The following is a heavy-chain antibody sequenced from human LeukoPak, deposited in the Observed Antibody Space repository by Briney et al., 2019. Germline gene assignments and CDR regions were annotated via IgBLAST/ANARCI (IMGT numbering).Heavy chain of an antibody. D-gene: IGHD2-2*02. J-gene: IGHJ5*02. CDR2: IYYSGST. V-gene: IGHV4-39*01. CDR3: ARHHGVVPAAIHPPGWFDP. CDR1: GGSISSSSYY. Sequence: PSETLSLTCTVSGGSISSSSYYWGWIRQPPGKGLEWIGSIYYSGSTYYNPSLKSRVTISVDTSKNQFSLKLSSVTAADTAVYYCARHHGVVPAAIHPPGWFDPWGQGTLVTVSS.